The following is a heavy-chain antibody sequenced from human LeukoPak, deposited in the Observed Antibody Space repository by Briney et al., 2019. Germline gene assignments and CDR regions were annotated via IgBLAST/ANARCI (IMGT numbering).Heavy chain of an antibody. J-gene: IGHJ6*03. D-gene: IGHD3-22*01. Sequence: PGGSLRLSCAASGFTFSTYAMSWGRQAPGKGLEWVSLIGGSDGRTRYADSVKGRFTISRDNSKNTLYLEMNSLRAEDTAVYYCAKDSSSYDWGYMDVWGKGTTVTISS. CDR2: IGGSDGRT. CDR1: GFTFSTYA. CDR3: AKDSSSYDWGYMDV. V-gene: IGHV3-23*01.